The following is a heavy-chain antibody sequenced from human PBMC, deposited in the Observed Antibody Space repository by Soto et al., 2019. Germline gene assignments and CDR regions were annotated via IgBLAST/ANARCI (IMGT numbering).Heavy chain of an antibody. CDR1: GYTFTGYA. D-gene: IGHD6-19*01. Sequence: QVQLVQSGAEEKKPGASVKVSCKASGYTFTGYAMHWVRQAPGQRLERMGWINAGNGNTKYSQKFQGRVTITRDTSASTVYMELSSLRSEDTAVYFCARAVAVPADFDYWGQGTPVTVSS. CDR2: INAGNGNT. J-gene: IGHJ4*02. CDR3: ARAVAVPADFDY. V-gene: IGHV1-3*05.